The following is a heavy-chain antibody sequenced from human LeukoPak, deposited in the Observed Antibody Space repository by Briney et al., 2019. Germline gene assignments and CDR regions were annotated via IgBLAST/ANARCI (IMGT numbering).Heavy chain of an antibody. CDR3: ARSLITSGYEPQEFDS. V-gene: IGHV4-39*01. J-gene: IGHJ4*02. D-gene: IGHD5-12*01. CDR1: GVSITSSDYY. Sequence: SEALSLTCNVSGVSITSSDYYWGWIRQPPGKGLEWIVSIYSRGTNYYNPSLKSRVTISVDTSRNQVSLKMSSVTAADTAVYYCARSLITSGYEPQEFDSWGQGTLVTVSS. CDR2: IYSRGTN.